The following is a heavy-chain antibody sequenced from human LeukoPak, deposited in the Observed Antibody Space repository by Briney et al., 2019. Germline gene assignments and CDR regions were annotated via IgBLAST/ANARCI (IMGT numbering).Heavy chain of an antibody. J-gene: IGHJ4*02. CDR2: INSNNGNT. CDR1: GYIFTDYG. V-gene: IGHV1-18*01. D-gene: IGHD1-26*01. CDR3: ARRSGSYYEADY. Sequence: ASVKVSCKASGYIFTDYGLTWVRQAPGQGLEWMGWINSNNGNTNYPQKLQGRVTMTTDTSTSTAYMELRSLTSDDTAVYYCARRSGSYYEADYWGQGTLVTVSS.